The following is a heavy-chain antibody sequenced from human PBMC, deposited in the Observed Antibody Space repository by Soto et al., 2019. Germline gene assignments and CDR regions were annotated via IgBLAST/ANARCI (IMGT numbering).Heavy chain of an antibody. D-gene: IGHD3-10*01. CDR3: ASTLWFGELLYDY. CDR1: GFTVSSNY. CDR2: IYSGGST. Sequence: EVQLVESGGGLVQPGGSLRLSCAASGFTVSSNYMSWVRQAPGKGLEWVSVIYSGGSTYYADSVKGRFTISRHNSKNTLYLQMNSLRAEDTAVYYCASTLWFGELLYDYWGQGTLVTVSS. V-gene: IGHV3-53*04. J-gene: IGHJ4*02.